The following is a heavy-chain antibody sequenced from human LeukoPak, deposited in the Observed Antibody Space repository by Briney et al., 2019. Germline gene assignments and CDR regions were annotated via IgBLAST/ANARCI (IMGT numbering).Heavy chain of an antibody. J-gene: IGHJ4*02. V-gene: IGHV3-20*04. CDR3: ARVSGLGSYYDSSAYPDY. CDR1: GFTFDDYG. D-gene: IGHD3-22*01. Sequence: GGSLRLSCAASGFTFDDYGMSWVRHAPGKGLEWVSGINWNGGSTGYADSVKGRFTISRDNAKNSLYLQMNSLRAENTALYYCARVSGLGSYYDSSAYPDYWGQGTLVTVSS. CDR2: INWNGGST.